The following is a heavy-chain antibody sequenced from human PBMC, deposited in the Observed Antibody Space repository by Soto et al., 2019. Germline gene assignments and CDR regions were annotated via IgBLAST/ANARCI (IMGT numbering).Heavy chain of an antibody. CDR3: SADRPDIGVGWWV. CDR1: GAGFISSG. CDR2: IVVASGQT. Sequence: GASVKVSFKASGAGFISSGIQWVRQPHGQRLEWIEWIVVASGQTNYAQNCLGRVAITTDTSTATAYIELTGLTSEDTAVYFCSADRPDIGVGWWVWGQGTTVTVSS. V-gene: IGHV1-58*02. D-gene: IGHD2-15*01. J-gene: IGHJ6*02.